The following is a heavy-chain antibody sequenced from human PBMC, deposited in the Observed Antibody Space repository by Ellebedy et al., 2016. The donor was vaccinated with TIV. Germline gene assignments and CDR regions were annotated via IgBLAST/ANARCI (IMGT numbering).Heavy chain of an antibody. CDR3: ARVPGSFSLNWFDP. V-gene: IGHV3-48*02. Sequence: GGSLRLXCAASGFTFSSYSMNWVRQAPGKGLEWVSYISSSSSTIYYADSVKGRFTISRDNAKNSPYLQMNSLRDEDTAVYYCARVPGSFSLNWFDPWGQGTLVTVSS. J-gene: IGHJ5*02. D-gene: IGHD3-10*01. CDR2: ISSSSSTI. CDR1: GFTFSSYS.